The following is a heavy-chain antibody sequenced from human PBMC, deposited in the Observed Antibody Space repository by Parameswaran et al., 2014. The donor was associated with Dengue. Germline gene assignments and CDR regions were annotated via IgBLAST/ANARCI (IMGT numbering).Heavy chain of an antibody. J-gene: IGHJ4*02. Sequence: WVRQAPGQGLEWMGWMNPKNGNSGYAQNLQATVTLTRSTSTGTAYLELSNLRSEDTAIYYCARALTVSGTFYFDLWGQGPWSPSPQ. D-gene: IGHD6-19*01. CDR3: ARALTVSGTFYFDL. CDR2: MNPKNGNS. V-gene: IGHV1-8*01.